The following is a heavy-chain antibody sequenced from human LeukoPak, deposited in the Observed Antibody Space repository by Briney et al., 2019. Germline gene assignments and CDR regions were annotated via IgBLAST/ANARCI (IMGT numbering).Heavy chain of an antibody. CDR2: IVVGSGNT. D-gene: IGHD5-24*01. V-gene: IGHV1-58*01. CDR3: AADPSEMATIRYYYYYYGMDV. Sequence: ASVKVSCKASGFTFTSSAVQWVRQARGQRLEWIGWIVVGSGNTNYAQKFQVRVTITRDMSTSTAYMELSSLRSEDTAVYYCAADPSEMATIRYYYYYYGMDVWGQGTTVTVSS. J-gene: IGHJ6*02. CDR1: GFTFTSSA.